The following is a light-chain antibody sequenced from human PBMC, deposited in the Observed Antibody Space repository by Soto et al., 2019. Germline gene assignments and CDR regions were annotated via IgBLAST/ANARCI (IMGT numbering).Light chain of an antibody. Sequence: EMVLTQSPATLSLSPGERVTLSCRASQSVSNSLVWYQQKAGQAPRLLLYGISYRATGVPARFSGSGSGTDFTLSISSLEXXXFAIYYCQQGSDWPPTYTFGQGT. V-gene: IGKV3-11*01. CDR3: QQGSDWPPTYT. CDR2: GIS. J-gene: IGKJ2*01. CDR1: QSVSNS.